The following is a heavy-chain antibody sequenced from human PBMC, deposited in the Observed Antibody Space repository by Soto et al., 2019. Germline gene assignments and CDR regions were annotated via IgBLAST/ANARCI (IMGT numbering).Heavy chain of an antibody. V-gene: IGHV3-66*04. D-gene: IGHD2-15*01. CDR2: IYSGGST. CDR1: GFTVSSNY. CDR3: ARQDIVVVVAAPDLAFDI. Sequence: GGSLRLSCAASGFTVSSNYMSWVRQAPGKGLEWVSVIYSGGSTYYADSVKGRFTISRDNSKNTLYLQMNSLRAEDTAVYYCARQDIVVVVAAPDLAFDIWGQGTMVTVSS. J-gene: IGHJ3*02.